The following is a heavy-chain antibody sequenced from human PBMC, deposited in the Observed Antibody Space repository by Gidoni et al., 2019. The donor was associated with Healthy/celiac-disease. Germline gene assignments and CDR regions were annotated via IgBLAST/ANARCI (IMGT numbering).Heavy chain of an antibody. J-gene: IGHJ6*02. CDR3: ARDEWNGDHGDVWYYGMDV. CDR1: GYTFTSYV. D-gene: IGHD4-17*01. V-gene: IGHV1-18*01. Sequence: VQLVQSGAEVKKPGASVKVSCKASGYTFTSYVISWVRQAPGQGLEWMGWISAYNGNPNYAQKLQGRVTMTTDTSTSTAYIELRSLRSDDTAVYYCARDEWNGDHGDVWYYGMDVWGQGTTVTVSS. CDR2: ISAYNGNP.